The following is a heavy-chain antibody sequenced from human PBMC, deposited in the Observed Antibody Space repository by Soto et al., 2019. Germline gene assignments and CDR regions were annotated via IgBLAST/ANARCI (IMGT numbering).Heavy chain of an antibody. J-gene: IGHJ3*02. CDR2: IIPILGIA. Sequence: QVQLVQSGAEVKKPGSSVKVSCKASGGTFSSYTISWVRQAPGQGLEWMGRIIPILGIANYAQKFQGRVTITADKSTRTAYMELSSLRSEDTAVYYCAREGYCSGGSCYARAFDIWGQGTMVTVSS. D-gene: IGHD2-15*01. V-gene: IGHV1-69*08. CDR1: GGTFSSYT. CDR3: AREGYCSGGSCYARAFDI.